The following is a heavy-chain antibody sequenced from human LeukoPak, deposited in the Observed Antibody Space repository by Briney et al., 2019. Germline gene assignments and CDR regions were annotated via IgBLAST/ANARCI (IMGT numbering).Heavy chain of an antibody. CDR2: ISGSGGST. V-gene: IGHV3-23*01. J-gene: IGHJ4*02. D-gene: IGHD2-15*01. CDR3: AKAPVTTCSGAYCYPFDY. CDR1: GFTFSSYG. Sequence: GGTLRLSCAASGFTFSSYGMSWVRQAPGKGLEWVSAISGSGGSTYYADSVKGRFTISRDSSKNTLYLQMNSLRAEDAAVYYCAKAPVTTCSGAYCYPFDYWGQGTLVTVSS.